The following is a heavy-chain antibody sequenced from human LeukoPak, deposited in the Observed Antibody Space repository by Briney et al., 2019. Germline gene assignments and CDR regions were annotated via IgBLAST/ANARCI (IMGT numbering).Heavy chain of an antibody. J-gene: IGHJ3*02. CDR3: ACSPAANKYTRISMVRRVDKAFDI. CDR1: GFTVSSNY. CDR2: IYSGGST. Sequence: GGSLRLSCAASGFTVSSNYMSWVRQAPGKGLEWVSVIYSGGSTYYADSVKGRFTISRDNSKNTLYLQMNSLRAEDTAVYYCACSPAANKYTRISMVRRVDKAFDIWGQGTMVTVSS. V-gene: IGHV3-53*01. D-gene: IGHD3-10*01.